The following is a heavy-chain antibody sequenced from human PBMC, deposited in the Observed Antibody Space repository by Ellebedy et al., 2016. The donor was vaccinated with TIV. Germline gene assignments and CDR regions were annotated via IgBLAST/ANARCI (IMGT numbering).Heavy chain of an antibody. Sequence: SETLSLXXAVSGGSISSGGYSWSWIRQPPGKGLEWIGYIYHSGSTYYNPSLKSRVTISVDRSKNQFSLKLSSVTAADTAVYYCARGVGSYSPAFDIWGQGTMVTVSS. V-gene: IGHV4-30-2*01. CDR1: GGSISSGGYS. CDR3: ARGVGSYSPAFDI. J-gene: IGHJ3*02. D-gene: IGHD1-26*01. CDR2: IYHSGST.